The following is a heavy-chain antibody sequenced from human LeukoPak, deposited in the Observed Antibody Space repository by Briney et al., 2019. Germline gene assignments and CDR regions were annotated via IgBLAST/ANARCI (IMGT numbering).Heavy chain of an antibody. Sequence: SETLSLTCTVSGGSISSYYWSWIRQPPGKGLEWIGYIYYSGSTNYNPSLKSRVTISVDTSKNQFSLKLSSVTAADTAVYYCARVGSEQLVIDYWGQGTLVTVSS. CDR3: ARVGSEQLVIDY. CDR1: GGSISSYY. CDR2: IYYSGST. D-gene: IGHD6-13*01. J-gene: IGHJ4*02. V-gene: IGHV4-59*01.